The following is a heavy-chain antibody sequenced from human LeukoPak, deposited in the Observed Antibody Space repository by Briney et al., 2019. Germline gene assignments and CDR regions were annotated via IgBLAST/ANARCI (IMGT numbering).Heavy chain of an antibody. D-gene: IGHD6-6*01. J-gene: IGHJ5*02. Sequence: SETLSLTCSVSGGSISSGSYCWSWIRQPPGKGLEWIGDIYYNGGTNYNPSLKSRVTIPLDTSKNQFSLKLSSVTAADTAVYYCASGGISTSEGNRNWFDPWGQGTLVTVSS. CDR1: GGSISSGSYC. V-gene: IGHV4-61*01. CDR3: ASGGISTSEGNRNWFDP. CDR2: IYYNGGT.